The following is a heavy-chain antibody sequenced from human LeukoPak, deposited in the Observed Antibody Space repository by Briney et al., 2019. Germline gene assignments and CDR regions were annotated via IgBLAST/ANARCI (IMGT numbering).Heavy chain of an antibody. D-gene: IGHD2-8*02. V-gene: IGHV3-23*01. CDR2: IDANGRRT. J-gene: IGHJ1*01. Sequence: PGGSLRLSCTASACSFSSYAMSWVRQPPGKGPEWVSSIDANGRRTNYGDSVKGRFTISRDNVKATLYLQMNSLSVEDTAIYYCAKASRVPCGVLKWPYFPHWGQGTLVTVSS. CDR3: AKASRVPCGVLKWPYFPH. CDR1: ACSFSSYA.